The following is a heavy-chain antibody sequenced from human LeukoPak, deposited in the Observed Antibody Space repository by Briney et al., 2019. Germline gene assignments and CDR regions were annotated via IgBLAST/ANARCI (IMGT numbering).Heavy chain of an antibody. CDR2: ITSSSSTI. D-gene: IGHD3-22*01. J-gene: IGHJ3*02. Sequence: PRGSLRLSCAASGFTFSSYSMNWVRQAPGKGLEWVSYITSSSSTIYYADSVKGRFTISRDNAKDSVYLQMNSLRDEDTAVYYCARGVPRYYESSGYEDDAFDIWGQGTMVTVSS. CDR3: ARGVPRYYESSGYEDDAFDI. CDR1: GFTFSSYS. V-gene: IGHV3-48*02.